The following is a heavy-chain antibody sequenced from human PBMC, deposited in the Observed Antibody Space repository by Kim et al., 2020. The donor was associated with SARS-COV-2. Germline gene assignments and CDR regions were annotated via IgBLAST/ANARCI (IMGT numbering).Heavy chain of an antibody. CDR2: GRTI. Sequence: GRTIYYPDSVKGRFTISRDNSKESVYLQRDSLRAEDSAIYYCAREWIGCDLWGRGTLVTVSS. V-gene: IGHV3-48*03. D-gene: IGHD5-12*01. J-gene: IGHJ2*01. CDR3: AREWIGCDL.